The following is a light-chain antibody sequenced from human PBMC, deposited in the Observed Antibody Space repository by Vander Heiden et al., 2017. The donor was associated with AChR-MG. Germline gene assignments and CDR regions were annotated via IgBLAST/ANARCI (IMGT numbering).Light chain of an antibody. CDR3: NSYTSSSTLGV. Sequence: QSALTQPASVLGSPGQSITSSCTGASSDVGDCNSVSWYQQHPGKAPKLMIDDVTNRPSGVSNRFSGSKSGNTASLTISGLQAEDEADYYCNSYTSSSTLGVFGGGTKLTVL. V-gene: IGLV2-14*03. J-gene: IGLJ3*02. CDR1: SSDVGDCNS. CDR2: DVT.